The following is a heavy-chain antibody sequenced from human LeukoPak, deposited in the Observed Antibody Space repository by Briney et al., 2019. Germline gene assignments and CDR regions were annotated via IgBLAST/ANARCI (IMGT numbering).Heavy chain of an antibody. CDR1: GYTFTSYY. V-gene: IGHV1-46*01. CDR2: INPSGGST. CDR3: AREAESYSSSSLEFDY. Sequence: GASVKVSCKASGYTFTSYYMHWVRQAPGQGLEWMGIINPSGGSTSYAQKFQGRVTITRDTSASTAYMELSSLRSEDTAVYYCAREAESYSSSSLEFDYWGQGTLVTVSS. J-gene: IGHJ4*02. D-gene: IGHD6-6*01.